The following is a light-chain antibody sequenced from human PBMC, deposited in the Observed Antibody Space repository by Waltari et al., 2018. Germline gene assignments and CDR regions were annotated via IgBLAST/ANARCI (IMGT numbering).Light chain of an antibody. CDR2: KAS. Sequence: IKLTRPPSPLPAPLETRSTIISRASQRFSSCLAWYQQKPGKAPKPLIYKASSLESGVPSRFSGSGSGTEFTLTISSLQPDDFATYYCQQYNSYWTFGQGTKVEIK. V-gene: IGKV1-5*03. J-gene: IGKJ1*01. CDR3: QQYNSYWT. CDR1: QRFSSC.